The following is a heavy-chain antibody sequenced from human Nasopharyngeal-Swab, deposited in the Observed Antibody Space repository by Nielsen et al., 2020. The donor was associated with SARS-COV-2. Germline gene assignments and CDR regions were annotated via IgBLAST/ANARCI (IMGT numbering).Heavy chain of an antibody. CDR1: GYTFTSYG. V-gene: IGHV1-18*01. CDR3: ARRSSRDYYDSSGYEDY. Sequence: ASVKVSCQASGYTFTSYGISWVRQAPGQGLEWMGWISAYNGNTNYAQKLQGRVTMTTDTSTSTAYMELRSLRSDDTAVYYCARRSSRDYYDSSGYEDYWGQGTLVTVSS. CDR2: ISAYNGNT. J-gene: IGHJ4*02. D-gene: IGHD3-22*01.